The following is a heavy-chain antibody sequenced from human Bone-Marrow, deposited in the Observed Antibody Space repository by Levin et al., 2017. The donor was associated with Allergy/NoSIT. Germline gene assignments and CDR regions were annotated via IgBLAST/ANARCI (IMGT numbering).Heavy chain of an antibody. V-gene: IGHV3-9*01. D-gene: IGHD3-10*01. CDR2: ISWNSGSI. CDR3: AKDIGFGELLQNYGMDV. Sequence: PGGSLRLSCAASGFTFDDYAMHWVRQAPGKGLEWVSGISWNSGSIGYADSVKGRFTISRDNAKNSLYLQMNSLRAEDTALYYCAKDIGFGELLQNYGMDVWGQGTTVTVSS. CDR1: GFTFDDYA. J-gene: IGHJ6*02.